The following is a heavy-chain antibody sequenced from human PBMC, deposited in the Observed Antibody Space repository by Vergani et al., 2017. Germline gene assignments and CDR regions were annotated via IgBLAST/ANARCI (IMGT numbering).Heavy chain of an antibody. CDR1: GFTLSSYW. CDR2: INSDGSST. V-gene: IGHV3-74*01. J-gene: IGHJ4*02. CDR3: TRGAYSGIQLGSYFDN. Sequence: EVQLVESGGGLVQPGGSLRLSCAASGFTLSSYWVHWVRQAPGKELLWVSRINSDGSSTTYADSVKGRFTISRDNAKNTVYLQMNSLRVEDTAVYYCTRGAYSGIQLGSYFDNWGQGTLVTVSS. D-gene: IGHD5-18*01.